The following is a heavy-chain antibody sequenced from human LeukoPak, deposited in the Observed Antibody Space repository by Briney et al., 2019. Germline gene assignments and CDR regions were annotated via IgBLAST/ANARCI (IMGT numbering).Heavy chain of an antibody. V-gene: IGHV4-39*07. CDR3: ARAPEPTTNGFDY. Sequence: PSETLSLTCTVSGGSISSSSYYWGWIRQPPGKGLEWIGSIYYSGSTYYNPSLKSRVTISVDTSKNQFSLKLSSVTAADTAVYHCARAPEPTTNGFDYWGQGILVTVSS. D-gene: IGHD1-14*01. CDR2: IYYSGST. CDR1: GGSISSSSYY. J-gene: IGHJ4*02.